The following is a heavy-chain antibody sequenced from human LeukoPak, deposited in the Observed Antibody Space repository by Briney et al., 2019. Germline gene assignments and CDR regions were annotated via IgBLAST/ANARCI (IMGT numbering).Heavy chain of an antibody. CDR1: GFTVSSTY. CDR2: ITSGGNS. CDR3: ARGQCSSPSCRYFDY. Sequence: PGGSLRLSCAASGFTVSSTYMNWVRQAPGKGLEWVSVITSGGNSYYADSVKGRFTISRDNSKSTLYLQMNSLRAEDTAVYYCARGQCSSPSCRYFDYWGQGTLVTVSS. D-gene: IGHD2-2*01. J-gene: IGHJ4*02. V-gene: IGHV3-66*01.